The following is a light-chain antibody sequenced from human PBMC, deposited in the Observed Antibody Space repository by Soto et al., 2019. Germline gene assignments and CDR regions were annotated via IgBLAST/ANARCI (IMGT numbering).Light chain of an antibody. CDR3: CSYAGSPYV. CDR1: SSDVGRYNY. Sequence: QSALTQPRSVSGSPGQSVTISCTGTSSDVGRYNYVSWYQHHPGKAPKLMIYDVSTRPSGVPDRFSGSKSGTTASLTISGVQAEDEADYYCCSYAGSPYVFGTGTKVTVL. V-gene: IGLV2-11*01. CDR2: DVS. J-gene: IGLJ1*01.